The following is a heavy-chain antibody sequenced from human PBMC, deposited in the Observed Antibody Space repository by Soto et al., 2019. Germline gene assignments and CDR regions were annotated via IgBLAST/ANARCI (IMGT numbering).Heavy chain of an antibody. J-gene: IGHJ5*01. CDR1: GFTFSAYT. D-gene: IGHD4-17*01. V-gene: IGHV3-21*02. CDR2: LDPSSTYI. CDR3: VRGSYGDYDS. Sequence: EVQLVESGGGLVKPGGSLRLSCAASGFTFSAYTMNWVRQAPGKGLEWVSSLDPSSTYIYYADSVKRRFTLSRDNAKNSLLLRLNSLRADDTALYYCVRGSYGDYDSWGQGTLVTVSS.